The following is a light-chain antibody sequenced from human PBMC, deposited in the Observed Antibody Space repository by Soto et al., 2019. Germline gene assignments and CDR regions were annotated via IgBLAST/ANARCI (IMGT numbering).Light chain of an antibody. CDR1: QSVSSSY. Sequence: EIVLTQSPGTLSLSPGERATLSCRASQSVSSSYLVWYQQKPGQAPRLLIYGASNRATGIPDRFSGSGSGTDFTLTISRLEPEDFALYYWQQYGSSWTFGQGTKVEIK. CDR2: GAS. J-gene: IGKJ1*01. V-gene: IGKV3-20*01. CDR3: QQYGSSWT.